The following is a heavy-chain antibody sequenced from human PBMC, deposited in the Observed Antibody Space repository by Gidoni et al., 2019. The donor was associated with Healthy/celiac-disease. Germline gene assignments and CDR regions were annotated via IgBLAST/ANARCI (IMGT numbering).Heavy chain of an antibody. J-gene: IGHJ1*01. CDR3: AKESSAYDFGAEYFQH. V-gene: IGHV3-23*01. CDR1: GFTFSRYA. CDR2: ISGSGGST. Sequence: EVQLLEPGGGLVQPGGSLRLTCPASGFTFSRYAMSWVRQAPGKGLEWVSAISGSGGSTYYADSVKGRFTISRDNSKNTLYLQMNSLRAEDTAVYYCAKESSAYDFGAEYFQHWGQGTLVTVSS. D-gene: IGHD3-16*01.